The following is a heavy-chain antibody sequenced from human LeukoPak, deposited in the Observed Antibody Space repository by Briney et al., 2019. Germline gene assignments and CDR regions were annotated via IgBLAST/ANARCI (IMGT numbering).Heavy chain of an antibody. CDR3: ARELEYSSSRRADYYYGMDV. J-gene: IGHJ6*02. Sequence: PSQTLSLTCTVSGGSISSGGYYWSWIRQHPGKGLEWIVYIYYSGSTYYNPSLQSRVTISVDTSKNQFSLKLSSVTAAGTAVYYCARELEYSSSRRADYYYGMDVWGQGTTVTVSS. CDR2: IYYSGST. D-gene: IGHD6-6*01. CDR1: GGSISSGGYY. V-gene: IGHV4-31*03.